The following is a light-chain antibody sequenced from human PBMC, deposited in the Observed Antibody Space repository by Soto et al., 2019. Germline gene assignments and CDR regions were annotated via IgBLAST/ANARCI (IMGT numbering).Light chain of an antibody. CDR1: QTVRNN. J-gene: IGKJ5*01. Sequence: EIVLTQSPGIFSLSPGERASLSCGASQTVRNNYLAWYQQKPGQAPRLLIYGASTRATGIPARFSGSGSGTEFTLTISSLQSEDFAVYYCQQYNYWPPITFGQGTRLEN. CDR2: GAS. CDR3: QQYNYWPPIT. V-gene: IGKV3-15*01.